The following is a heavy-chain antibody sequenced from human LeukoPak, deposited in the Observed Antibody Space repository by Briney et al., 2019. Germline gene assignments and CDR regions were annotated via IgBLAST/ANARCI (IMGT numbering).Heavy chain of an antibody. D-gene: IGHD6-6*01. CDR1: GFTFSSYW. CDR3: ARVYSGSSDY. Sequence: GGSLRLSCAASGFTFSSYWMHWVRHAPGKGLVWVSRINSDGSSASYADSVKGRFTISRDNAKNTLYLQMNSLRAGDTAVYYCARVYSGSSDYWGQGTLITVSS. J-gene: IGHJ4*02. V-gene: IGHV3-74*01. CDR2: INSDGSSA.